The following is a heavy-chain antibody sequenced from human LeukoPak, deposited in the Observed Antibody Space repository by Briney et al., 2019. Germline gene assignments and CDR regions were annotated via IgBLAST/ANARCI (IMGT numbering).Heavy chain of an antibody. Sequence: GGSLRLSCAASGFSLSYAWLSWVRQAPGKGLEWVGRIRSRTDGGTTDYAAPVKGRFTISRDDSKNTLYLQMNILETEDTAVYYCTTDGGSGRYNGDYWGQGTLVTVSS. V-gene: IGHV3-15*01. CDR1: GFSLSYAW. CDR3: TTDGGSGRYNGDY. CDR2: IRSRTDGGTT. J-gene: IGHJ4*02. D-gene: IGHD6-19*01.